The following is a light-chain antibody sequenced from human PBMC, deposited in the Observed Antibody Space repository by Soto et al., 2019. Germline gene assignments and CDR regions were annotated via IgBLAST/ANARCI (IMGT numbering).Light chain of an antibody. CDR1: QIVSSSC. V-gene: IGKV3-20*01. Sequence: MVLTQFPVTLSVSPGERATLSCRASQIVSSSCLTGYQQKPDQAPRIRIYGAYSRATGIPDRFSGSGSGTDFTLTISRLEPEDFGVYYCQQYTSSPVTFGGWTQLE. CDR2: GAY. J-gene: IGKJ4*01. CDR3: QQYTSSPVT.